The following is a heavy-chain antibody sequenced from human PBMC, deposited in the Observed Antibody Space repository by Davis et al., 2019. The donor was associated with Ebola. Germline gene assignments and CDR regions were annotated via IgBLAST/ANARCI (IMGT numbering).Heavy chain of an antibody. Sequence: PSETLSLTCTVSGGSIRSYYWSWIRQPPGKGLEWIGYIYYSGSTNYNPSLKSRVTISVDTSKNQFSLKLSSVTAGDTAVYYCARNNYYDSSGFDYWGQGTLVTVSS. CDR3: ARNNYYDSSGFDY. V-gene: IGHV4-59*01. CDR1: GGSIRSYY. CDR2: IYYSGST. D-gene: IGHD3-22*01. J-gene: IGHJ4*02.